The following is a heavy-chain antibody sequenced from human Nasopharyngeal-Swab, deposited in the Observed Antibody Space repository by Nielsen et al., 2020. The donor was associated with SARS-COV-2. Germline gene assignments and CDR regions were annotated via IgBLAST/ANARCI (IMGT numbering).Heavy chain of an antibody. CDR3: ARGANYYDSSGYYYYFDY. J-gene: IGHJ4*02. Sequence: SETLSLTCAVYGGSFSGYYWSWIRQPPGKGLEWIGEINHSRSTNYNPSLKSRVTISVDTSKNQFSLKLSSVTAGDTAVYYCARGANYYDSSGYYYYFDYWGQGTLVTVSS. D-gene: IGHD3-22*01. CDR2: INHSRST. CDR1: GGSFSGYY. V-gene: IGHV4-34*01.